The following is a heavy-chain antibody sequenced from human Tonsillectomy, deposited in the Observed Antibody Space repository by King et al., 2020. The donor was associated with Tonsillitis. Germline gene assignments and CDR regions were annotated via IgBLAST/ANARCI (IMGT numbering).Heavy chain of an antibody. CDR3: ARVDDLGYCSGGSCSTLGY. V-gene: IGHV1-18*01. J-gene: IGHJ4*02. D-gene: IGHD2-15*01. CDR2: ISAYNGNT. CDR1: GYTFTSYG. Sequence: VQLVQSGAEVRKPGASVKVSCKASGYTFTSYGISWVRQAPGQGLEWMGWISAYNGNTNYVQKFQGRVTMTTDTSTSTAYMELRSLRSDDTAVYFCARVDDLGYCSGGSCSTLGYWGQGTLVTVSS.